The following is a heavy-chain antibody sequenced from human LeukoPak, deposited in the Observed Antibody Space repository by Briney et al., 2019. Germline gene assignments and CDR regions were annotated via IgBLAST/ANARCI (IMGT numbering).Heavy chain of an antibody. CDR3: AIEGYCSSTSCYEDAFDI. V-gene: IGHV3-48*03. CDR1: GFTFSSYE. J-gene: IGHJ3*02. Sequence: GGSLRLSCAASGFTFSSYEMDWVRQAPGKGLEWVSYISSSGSTIYYADSVKGRFTISRDNAKNSLYLQMNSLRAEDTAVYYCAIEGYCSSTSCYEDAFDIWGQGTMVTVSS. CDR2: ISSSGSTI. D-gene: IGHD2-2*01.